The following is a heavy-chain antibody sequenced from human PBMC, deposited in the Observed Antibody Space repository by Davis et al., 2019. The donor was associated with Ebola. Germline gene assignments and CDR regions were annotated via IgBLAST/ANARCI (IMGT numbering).Heavy chain of an antibody. J-gene: IGHJ6*02. CDR3: TRHSPSSTHFKYGLDV. V-gene: IGHV3-73*01. Sequence: GGSLRLSCAASGFTFSGSAMHWVRQASGKGLEWVGRVRTKANNYAAAYAASVEGRFIIYRDDSKNTAYLQMNSLKPEDTAVYYCTRHSPSSTHFKYGLDVWGQGTTVTVS. CDR1: GFTFSGSA. CDR2: VRTKANNYAA. D-gene: IGHD2-2*01.